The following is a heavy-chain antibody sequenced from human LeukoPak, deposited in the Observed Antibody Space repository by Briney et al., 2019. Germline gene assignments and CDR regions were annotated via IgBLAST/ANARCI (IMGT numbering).Heavy chain of an antibody. Sequence: ASVKVSCKVSRYTLSKISIHWVRQAPGKGLEWMGGFHPEDGETIYTQKFQGRVTVTEDISTDTAYMELSSLRFEDTAVYYCTTGVHTTVISYFDYWGQGILVTVSS. CDR1: RYTLSKIS. D-gene: IGHD2-21*01. CDR3: TTGVHTTVISYFDY. J-gene: IGHJ4*02. CDR2: FHPEDGET. V-gene: IGHV1-24*01.